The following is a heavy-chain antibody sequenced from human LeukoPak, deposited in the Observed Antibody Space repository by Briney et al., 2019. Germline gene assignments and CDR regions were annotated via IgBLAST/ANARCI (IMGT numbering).Heavy chain of an antibody. CDR3: ARERWGGTVLDY. Sequence: PGGSLRLSCAASGFTFSSYAMHWVRQAPGKGLEWVAVISYDGSNKYYADSVKGRFTISRDNSKNTLYLQMNSLRAEDTAVYYCARERWGGTVLDYWGQGTLVTVSS. D-gene: IGHD2-8*01. CDR1: GFTFSSYA. J-gene: IGHJ4*02. CDR2: ISYDGSNK. V-gene: IGHV3-30*04.